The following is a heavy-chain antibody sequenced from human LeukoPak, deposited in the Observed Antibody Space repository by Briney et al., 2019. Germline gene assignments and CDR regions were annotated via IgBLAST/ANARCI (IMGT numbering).Heavy chain of an antibody. CDR3: ATGGSSSWYFDY. Sequence: ASVKVSCKVSGYTLTELSMHWVRQAPGKGLEWMGGFDPEDGETIYAQKFQGRVTMTEDTSTDTAYMELSSLRPEDTAVYYCATGGSSSWYFDYWGQGTLVTVSS. V-gene: IGHV1-24*01. CDR2: FDPEDGET. CDR1: GYTLTELS. J-gene: IGHJ4*02. D-gene: IGHD6-13*01.